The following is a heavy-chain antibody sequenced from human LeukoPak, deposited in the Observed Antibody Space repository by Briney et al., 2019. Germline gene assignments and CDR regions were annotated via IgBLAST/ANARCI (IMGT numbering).Heavy chain of an antibody. V-gene: IGHV4-59*12. CDR3: ARGAVFDY. CDR2: IHYSGST. J-gene: IGHJ4*02. Sequence: PSETLSLTCTVSGGSISSYYWSWIRQPPGKGLEWIGYIHYSGSTNYNPSLKSRVTISGDTSQNQFSLKLTSVAAADTAVYYCARGAVFDYWGQGTLVTVSS. CDR1: GGSISSYY.